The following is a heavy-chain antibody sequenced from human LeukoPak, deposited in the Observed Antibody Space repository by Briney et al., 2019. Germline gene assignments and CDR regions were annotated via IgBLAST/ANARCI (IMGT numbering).Heavy chain of an antibody. Sequence: ASVKVSCKASGYTFTSYAMHWVRQAPGQRLEWMGWINAGNGNTKYSQKFQGRVTITRDTSASTAYMELSSLRSEDTAVYCCARPPGIAAAGTGYWGQGTLVTVSS. CDR1: GYTFTSYA. CDR3: ARPPGIAAAGTGY. V-gene: IGHV1-3*01. J-gene: IGHJ4*02. D-gene: IGHD6-13*01. CDR2: INAGNGNT.